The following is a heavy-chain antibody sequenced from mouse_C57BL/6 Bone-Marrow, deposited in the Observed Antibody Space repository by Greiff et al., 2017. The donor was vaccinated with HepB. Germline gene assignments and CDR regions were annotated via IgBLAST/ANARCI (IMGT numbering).Heavy chain of an antibody. CDR3: ARRITTVVASGHWYFDV. CDR2: IDPANGNT. D-gene: IGHD1-1*01. Sequence: VQLQQSVAELVRPGASVKLSCTASGFNIKNTYMHWVKQRPEQGLEWIGRIDPANGNTKYAPKFQGKATITADTSSNTAYLQLSSLTSEDTAIYYCARRITTVVASGHWYFDVWGTGTTVTVSS. V-gene: IGHV14-3*01. J-gene: IGHJ1*03. CDR1: GFNIKNTY.